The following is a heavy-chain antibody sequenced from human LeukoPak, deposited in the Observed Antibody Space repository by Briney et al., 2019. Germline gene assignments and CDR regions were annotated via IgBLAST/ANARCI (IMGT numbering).Heavy chain of an antibody. CDR2: ISGSGGST. V-gene: IGHV3-23*01. CDR3: AKEPLGVSWDYGGNFPDY. D-gene: IGHD4-23*01. CDR1: GFTFSSYN. Sequence: PGGSLRLSCAASGFTFSSYNMNWVRQAPGKGLEWVSAISGSGGSTYYADSVKGRFTISRDNSKNTLYLQMNSLRAEDTAVYYCAKEPLGVSWDYGGNFPDYWGQGTLVTVSS. J-gene: IGHJ4*02.